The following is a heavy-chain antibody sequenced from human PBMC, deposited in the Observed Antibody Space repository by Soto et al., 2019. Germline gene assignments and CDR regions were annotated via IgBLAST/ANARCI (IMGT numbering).Heavy chain of an antibody. CDR1: GGSITSGYYY. V-gene: IGHV4-30-4*01. Sequence: QVQLQESGPGLVKPPQTLSLTSTVSGGSITSGYYYWSWIRQPPGKGLEWIGYIYHIRSTYYNPSLKSRVTISVDTSKNQFSLKLSSVTAADTAVYYCARERPDGARLDPWGQGTLVTVSS. CDR2: IYHIRST. J-gene: IGHJ5*02. D-gene: IGHD6-6*01. CDR3: ARERPDGARLDP.